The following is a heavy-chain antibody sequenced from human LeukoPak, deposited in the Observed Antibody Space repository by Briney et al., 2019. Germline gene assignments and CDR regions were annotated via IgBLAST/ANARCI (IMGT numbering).Heavy chain of an antibody. CDR3: ARAVLLGTDFDY. CDR1: GFTFSSYG. D-gene: IGHD5-18*01. J-gene: IGHJ4*02. CDR2: ISFDGSNK. V-gene: IGHV3-30*19. Sequence: GGSLRLSCAASGFTFSSYGMHWVRQAPGKGLEWVAVISFDGSNKYYADSLKGRFTISRDNSKNTLYLQMNSLRAEDTAVYYCARAVLLGTDFDYWGQGTLVTISS.